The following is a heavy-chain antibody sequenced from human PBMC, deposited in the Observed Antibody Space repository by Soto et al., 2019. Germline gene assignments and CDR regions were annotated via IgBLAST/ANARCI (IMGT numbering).Heavy chain of an antibody. CDR1: GYTFTSYG. CDR3: ARDLAVGLVDY. CDR2: ISAYNGNT. D-gene: IGHD6-19*01. Sequence: QVQLVQSGAEVKKPGASVKVSCKASGYTFTSYGISWVRQAPGQGLEWMGWISAYNGNTKSAQKLQGRXTXTXXTSTSTAYVELRSLRSDDTAVYYCARDLAVGLVDYWGQGTLVTVSS. J-gene: IGHJ4*02. V-gene: IGHV1-18*01.